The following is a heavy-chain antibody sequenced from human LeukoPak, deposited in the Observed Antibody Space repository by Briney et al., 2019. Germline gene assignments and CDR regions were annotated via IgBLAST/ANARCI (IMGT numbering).Heavy chain of an antibody. CDR2: IKQDGSEK. CDR3: ARERQNKDFWSGGDY. D-gene: IGHD3-3*01. V-gene: IGHV3-7*01. Sequence: GGSLRLSCAASGFTFSTYWMSWVRQAPGKGLEWVANIKQDGSEKYYVDSVKGRFTISRDNPKNSLYLQMNTLRPEDTAVYYCARERQNKDFWSGGDYWGQGALVTVSS. CDR1: GFTFSTYW. J-gene: IGHJ4*02.